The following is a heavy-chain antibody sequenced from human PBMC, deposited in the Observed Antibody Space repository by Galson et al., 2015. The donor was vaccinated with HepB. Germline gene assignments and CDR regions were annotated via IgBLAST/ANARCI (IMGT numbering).Heavy chain of an antibody. V-gene: IGHV1-3*01. CDR1: GYTFTSYA. CDR3: ASTSGGIPTESYYDSWSGYYSKEPYYYGMDV. Sequence: SVKVSCKASGYTFTSYAMHWVRQAPGQRLEWMGWINAGNGNTKYSQKFQGRVTITRDTSASTAYMELSSLRSEDTAVYYCASTSGGIPTESYYDSWSGYYSKEPYYYGMDVWGQGTTVTVSS. D-gene: IGHD3-3*01. J-gene: IGHJ6*02. CDR2: INAGNGNT.